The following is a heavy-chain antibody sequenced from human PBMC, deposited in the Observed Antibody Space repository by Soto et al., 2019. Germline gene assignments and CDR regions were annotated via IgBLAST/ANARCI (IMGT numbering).Heavy chain of an antibody. D-gene: IGHD2-21*02. CDR1: GFTFSSYG. CDR2: IWYDGSNK. V-gene: IGHV3-33*01. J-gene: IGHJ5*02. Sequence: GGSLRLSCAASGFTFSSYGMHWVRQAPGKGLEWVAVIWYDGSNKYYADSVKGRFTISRDNSKNTLYLQMNSLRAEDTAVYYCARDQDDIVVVTAIQGWFDPWGQGTLVTVSS. CDR3: ARDQDDIVVVTAIQGWFDP.